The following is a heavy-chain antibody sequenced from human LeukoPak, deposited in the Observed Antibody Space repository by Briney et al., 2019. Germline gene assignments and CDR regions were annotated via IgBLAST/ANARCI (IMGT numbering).Heavy chain of an antibody. D-gene: IGHD3-3*01. V-gene: IGHV4-59*01. CDR2: IYYSGST. J-gene: IGHJ6*03. Sequence: SETLSLTCTVSGGSISSYYWSWIRQPPGKGLEWIGYIYYSGSTNYNPSLKSRVTISVDTSKSQFSLKLSSVTAADTAVYYCARAYYDFWSGRYYYYMDVWGKGTTVTVSS. CDR1: GGSISSYY. CDR3: ARAYYDFWSGRYYYYMDV.